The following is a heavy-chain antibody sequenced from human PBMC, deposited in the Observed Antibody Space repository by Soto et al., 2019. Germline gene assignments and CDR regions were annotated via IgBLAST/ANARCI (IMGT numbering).Heavy chain of an antibody. J-gene: IGHJ4*02. CDR2: IIPAFGTA. CDR3: ARGLDQPPVGLYFDT. D-gene: IGHD2-2*01. V-gene: IGHV1-69*06. Sequence: QVQLVQSGAEVKNPGSSVKVSCKTSGGTFNSYLIYWVRQAPGQGLEWMGGIIPAFGTAKYAQKFQGRVTITADKSTNTAYMELRTLTSEDTAVYYCARGLDQPPVGLYFDTWGQGTLVTVSS. CDR1: GGTFNSYL.